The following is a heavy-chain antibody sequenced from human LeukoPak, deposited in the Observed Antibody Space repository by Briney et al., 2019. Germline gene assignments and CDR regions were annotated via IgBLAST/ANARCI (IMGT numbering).Heavy chain of an antibody. Sequence: PSQTLSLTCDVSGDSVSDKNFYWTWVRQPAGRGLEWIVRISTPGNTNYNPSLKSRATISLDTSKNQFSLKLSSVTAADTAVYYCARDLAVVVPAAIGYWYYYYMDVWGKGTTVTVSS. CDR3: ARDLAVVVPAAIGYWYYYYMDV. CDR1: GDSVSDKNFY. V-gene: IGHV4-61*02. D-gene: IGHD2-2*01. J-gene: IGHJ6*03. CDR2: ISTPGNT.